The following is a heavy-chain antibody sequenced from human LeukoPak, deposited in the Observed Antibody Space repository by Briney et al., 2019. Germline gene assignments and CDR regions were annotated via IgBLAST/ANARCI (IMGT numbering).Heavy chain of an antibody. CDR2: IYYSGNT. V-gene: IGHV4-59*01. D-gene: IGHD4-23*01. J-gene: IGHJ2*01. Sequence: SETLSLTCTVSGGSISSYYWSWIRQPPGKGLEWIGYIYYSGNTNYNPSLKSRVTISVDTSKNQFSLKLSSVTAADTAVYYCAREVEDGGNFDLWGRGTLVTVSS. CDR1: GGSISSYY. CDR3: AREVEDGGNFDL.